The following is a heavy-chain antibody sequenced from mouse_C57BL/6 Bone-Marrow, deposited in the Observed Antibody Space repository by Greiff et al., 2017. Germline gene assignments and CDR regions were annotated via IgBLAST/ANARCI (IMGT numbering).Heavy chain of an antibody. CDR3: VRHYYGFDY. CDR2: IRSKSNNYAT. CDR1: GFSFNTYA. J-gene: IGHJ2*01. D-gene: IGHD1-1*01. V-gene: IGHV10-1*01. Sequence: EVQVVESGGGLVQPKGSLKLSCAASGFSFNTYAMNWVRQAPGKGLEWVARIRSKSNNYATYYADYVKDRFTISRDDSESMLYLQMNNLKTEDKAMYYCVRHYYGFDYWGQGTTLTVSS.